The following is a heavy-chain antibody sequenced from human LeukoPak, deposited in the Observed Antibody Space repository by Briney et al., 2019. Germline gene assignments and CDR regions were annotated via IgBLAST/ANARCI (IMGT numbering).Heavy chain of an antibody. D-gene: IGHD1-1*01. Sequence: GGSLRLSCAASGFTFSDYYMHWIRQAPGKGLEWISYISSSATTIYYADSVKGRFTISRDNAKNTLYLQMNSLRAEDTAVYYCARGERNPLSLFDYWGQGTLVTVSS. J-gene: IGHJ4*02. CDR2: ISSSATTI. CDR1: GFTFSDYY. V-gene: IGHV3-11*04. CDR3: ARGERNPLSLFDY.